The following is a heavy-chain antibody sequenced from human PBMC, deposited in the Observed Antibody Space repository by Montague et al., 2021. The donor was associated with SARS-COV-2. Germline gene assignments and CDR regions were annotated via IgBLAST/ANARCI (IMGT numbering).Heavy chain of an antibody. Sequence: SETLSLTCTVSGVAISYGDWSWIRQPPGKGLEWIVTIFENGDTDHTPSLKSRVTASDDTSQNQFSLRLSSVAAADTALYFCARYYERSWDVWGQGTTVTVSS. CDR3: ARYYERSWDV. V-gene: IGHV4-4*09. D-gene: IGHD3-16*01. J-gene: IGHJ6*02. CDR1: GVAISYGD. CDR2: IFENGDT.